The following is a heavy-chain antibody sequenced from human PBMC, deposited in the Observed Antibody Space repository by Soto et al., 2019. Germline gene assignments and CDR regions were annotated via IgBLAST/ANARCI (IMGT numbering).Heavy chain of an antibody. CDR2: IWYDGSNK. Sequence: QVQLVESGGGVVQPGRSLRLSCAASGLTFSSYGMHWVRQAPGKGLEWVAVIWYDGSNKYYADSVKGRFTISRDNSKNTLYLQMNSLRAEDTAVYYCARDRGAVPAAIDYWGQGTLVTVSS. J-gene: IGHJ4*02. CDR3: ARDRGAVPAAIDY. V-gene: IGHV3-33*01. D-gene: IGHD2-2*01. CDR1: GLTFSSYG.